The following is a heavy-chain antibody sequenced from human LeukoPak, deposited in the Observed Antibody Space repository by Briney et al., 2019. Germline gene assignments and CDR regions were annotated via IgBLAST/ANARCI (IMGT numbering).Heavy chain of an antibody. CDR3: ARAGSGELLSNWFDP. CDR1: GITLSSYN. D-gene: IGHD3-10*01. J-gene: IGHJ5*02. V-gene: IGHV3-7*01. Sequence: GGSLRLSCAASGITLSSYNMNWVRQAPGKGLEWVANIKQDGSEKYYVDSVKGRFIISRDNAKNSLYLQMNSLRAEDTAVYYCARAGSGELLSNWFDPWGQGTLVTVSS. CDR2: IKQDGSEK.